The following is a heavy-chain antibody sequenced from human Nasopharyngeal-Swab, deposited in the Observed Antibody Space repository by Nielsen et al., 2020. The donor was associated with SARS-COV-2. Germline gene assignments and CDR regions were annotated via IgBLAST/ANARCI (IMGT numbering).Heavy chain of an antibody. J-gene: IGHJ4*02. D-gene: IGHD6-13*01. Sequence: RQAPGKGLEWIGSIYYSGSTYYNPSLKSRVTISVDTSMNQFSLKLSSVTAADTAVYYCARPRGLYSIYSSSWYVYYFDYWGQGTLVTVPQ. CDR2: IYYSGST. CDR3: ARPRGLYSIYSSSWYVYYFDY. V-gene: IGHV4-39*01.